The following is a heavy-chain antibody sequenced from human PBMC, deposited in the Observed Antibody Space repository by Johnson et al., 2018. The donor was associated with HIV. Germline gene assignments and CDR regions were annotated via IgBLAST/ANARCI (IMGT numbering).Heavy chain of an antibody. CDR1: GFSFSNYG. D-gene: IGHD3-10*01. CDR3: AVGIQSWFASAGDAFDI. Sequence: QVQLVESGGGVVQTGGSLRLSCKASGFSFSNYGMHWVRQAPGKGLECIAFVRHDGTNKYYMDSVKGRFTISRDNAKNTLYLQMNYLTPEDTAMYYCAVGIQSWFASAGDAFDIWGQGTMVTVSS. CDR2: VRHDGTNK. J-gene: IGHJ3*02. V-gene: IGHV3-30*02.